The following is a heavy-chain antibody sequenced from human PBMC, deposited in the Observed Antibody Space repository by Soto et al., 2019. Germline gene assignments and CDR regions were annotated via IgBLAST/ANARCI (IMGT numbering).Heavy chain of an antibody. CDR2: IYYTGRT. V-gene: IGHV4-61*01. J-gene: IGHJ4*02. CDR3: AIDSTAFLFDY. CDR1: GDSVRSGSFY. Sequence: QVQLQESGPGRVKPSETLSLTCSVSGDSVRSGSFYWSWIRQPPGRGLEWIGYIYYTGRTSYNPSLQNRVTISIDTSKNQFSLNLTSVTAADTAVYYCAIDSTAFLFDYWGQGALVTVSS. D-gene: IGHD2-2*01.